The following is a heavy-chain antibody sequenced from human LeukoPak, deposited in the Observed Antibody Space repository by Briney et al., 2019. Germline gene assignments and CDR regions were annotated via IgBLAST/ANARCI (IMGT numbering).Heavy chain of an antibody. CDR1: GYTFTGYY. D-gene: IGHD3-9*01. CDR3: ARDYNILAGYSEFDY. Sequence: ASVKVSCKASGYTFTGYYMHWGRQAPGQGLEWMGWISGHNGNTNYAQNLQGRVTMTTDTSTSTAYMELRSLRSDDTALYYCARDYNILAGYSEFDYWGQGTLVTVSS. V-gene: IGHV1-18*04. CDR2: ISGHNGNT. J-gene: IGHJ4*02.